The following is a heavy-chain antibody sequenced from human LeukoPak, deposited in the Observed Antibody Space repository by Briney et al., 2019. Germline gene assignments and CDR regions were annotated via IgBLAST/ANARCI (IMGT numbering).Heavy chain of an antibody. V-gene: IGHV4-59*12. CDR2: IYYSGST. CDR3: ARGSRVVVASIGGWYFDY. D-gene: IGHD2-15*01. J-gene: IGHJ4*02. Sequence: SETLSLTCTVSGGSISSYYWSWIRQPPGKGLEWIGYIYYSGSTNYNPSLKSRVTISVDTSKNQFSLKLSSVTAADTAVYHCARGSRVVVASIGGWYFDYWGQGTLVTVSS. CDR1: GGSISSYY.